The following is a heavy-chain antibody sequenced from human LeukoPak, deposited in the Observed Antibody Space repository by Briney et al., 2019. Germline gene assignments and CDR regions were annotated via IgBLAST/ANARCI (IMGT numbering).Heavy chain of an antibody. Sequence: SETLSLTCTVSGGSTSGYYWSWIRQPPGKGLEWIGYISYTGSTKYNPSLESRVTISVDTSKKQFALNLSSVTAADTAVYYCAREGDYDSGGYSTFDYWGQGTLVTVSS. V-gene: IGHV4-59*01. J-gene: IGHJ4*02. CDR3: AREGDYDSGGYSTFDY. CDR2: ISYTGST. D-gene: IGHD3-22*01. CDR1: GGSTSGYY.